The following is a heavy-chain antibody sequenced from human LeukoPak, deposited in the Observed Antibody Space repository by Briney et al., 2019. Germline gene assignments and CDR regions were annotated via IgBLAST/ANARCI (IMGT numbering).Heavy chain of an antibody. CDR2: IYYSGTT. Sequence: SETLSLTRTVSGGSLSRFYGSCIREPPGHRVEWIRDIYYSGTTNFKPSLKSRLTISVGPSNNQFSLKLSSVTAADTAVYYCARALGYYDSSGKETMNRNGMDVWGQGTTVTLPS. D-gene: IGHD3-22*01. CDR1: GGSLSRFY. V-gene: IGHV4-59*01. J-gene: IGHJ6*02. CDR3: ARALGYYDSSGKETMNRNGMDV.